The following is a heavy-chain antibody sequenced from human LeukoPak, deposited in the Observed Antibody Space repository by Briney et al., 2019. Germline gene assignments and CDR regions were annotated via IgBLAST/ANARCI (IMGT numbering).Heavy chain of an antibody. CDR1: GGSISSYY. J-gene: IGHJ6*02. CDR3: ARDGHSSGWTYYYYGMDV. V-gene: IGHV4-59*12. CDR2: IYYSGST. Sequence: SETLSLTCTVSGGSISSYYWSWIRQPPGKGLEWIGYIYYSGSTSYNPSLKSRVTISVDKSKNQFSLKLSSVTAADTAVYYCARDGHSSGWTYYYYGMDVWGQGTTVTVSS. D-gene: IGHD6-19*01.